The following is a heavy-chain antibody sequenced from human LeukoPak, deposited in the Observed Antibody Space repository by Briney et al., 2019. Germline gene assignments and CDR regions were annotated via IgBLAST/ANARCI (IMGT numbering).Heavy chain of an antibody. D-gene: IGHD3-22*01. J-gene: IGHJ4*02. CDR3: ARDYYDSSGYYLGY. CDR2: ISYDGSNK. V-gene: IGHV3-30-3*01. CDR1: GFTFSSYA. Sequence: GGSLRLSCAASGFTFSSYAMHWVRQAPGKGLEWVAVISYDGSNKYYADSVKGRFTISRGNSKNTLYLQMNSLRAEDTAVYYCARDYYDSSGYYLGYWGQGTLVTVSS.